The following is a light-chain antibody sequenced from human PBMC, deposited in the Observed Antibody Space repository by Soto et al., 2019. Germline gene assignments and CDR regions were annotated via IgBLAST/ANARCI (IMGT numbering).Light chain of an antibody. CDR1: QSISSW. V-gene: IGKV1-5*03. J-gene: IGKJ1*01. Sequence: DIQMTQSPSTLSASVGDRVTNTCRASQSISSWLAWYQQKPGKAPKLLIYKASSLESGVPLRFSGSGSGTEFTLTISSLQPDDFATYYCQQYNSYWTFGQGTKVEIK. CDR2: KAS. CDR3: QQYNSYWT.